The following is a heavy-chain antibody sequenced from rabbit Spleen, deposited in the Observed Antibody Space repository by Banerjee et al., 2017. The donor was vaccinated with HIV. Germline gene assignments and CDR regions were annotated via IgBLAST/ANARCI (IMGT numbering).Heavy chain of an antibody. CDR2: IYVGRGST. V-gene: IGHV1S45*01. CDR1: GFTISSYYY. J-gene: IGHJ4*01. D-gene: IGHD1-1*01. Sequence: QEQLEESGGGLVQPEGSLTLTCTASGFTISSYYYMCWVRQAPGKGLEWIGCIYVGRGSTHYANWAKGRVTMYKTSSTTVTLQLTSLTAADTATYFCARSGHVGGDYIWDLWGQGTLVTVS. CDR3: ARSGHVGGDYIWDL.